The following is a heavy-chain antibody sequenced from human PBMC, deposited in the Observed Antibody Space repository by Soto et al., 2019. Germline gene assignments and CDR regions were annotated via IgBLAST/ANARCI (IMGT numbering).Heavy chain of an antibody. CDR1: GYTFSKHH. Sequence: QVQMVQSGAEAKMPGASVKLSCKADGYTFSKHHVHWVRKAPGQGLEWMGIINPSTGGTVYAQKFPTRVALTRDTSTGTVYVELSSLTAEDTAIYYCVREATGTSMQWAFELWGQGTLVTVSS. CDR3: VREATGTSMQWAFEL. CDR2: INPSTGGT. J-gene: IGHJ4*02. D-gene: IGHD3-9*01. V-gene: IGHV1-46*01.